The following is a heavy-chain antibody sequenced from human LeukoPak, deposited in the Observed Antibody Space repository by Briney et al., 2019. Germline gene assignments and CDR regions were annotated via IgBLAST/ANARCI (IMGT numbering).Heavy chain of an antibody. CDR1: GFTFSSFA. Sequence: PGGSLRLSCAASGFTFSSFAMSWVRQAPGKGLEWVSAISGSGGSTYYADSVKGRFTISRANSKNTLYLQMNSLRADDTAVYYCAKARSSWFEKDAFDIWGQGTMVTVSS. CDR2: ISGSGGST. D-gene: IGHD6-13*01. J-gene: IGHJ3*02. V-gene: IGHV3-23*01. CDR3: AKARSSWFEKDAFDI.